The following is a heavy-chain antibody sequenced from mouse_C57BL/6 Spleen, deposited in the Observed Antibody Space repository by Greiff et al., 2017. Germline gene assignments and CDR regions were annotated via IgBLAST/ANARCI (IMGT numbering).Heavy chain of an antibody. CDR1: GYSITSGYD. Sequence: DVKLQESGPGMVKPSQSLSLTCTVTGYSITSGYDWHWIRHFPGNKLEWMGYISYSGSTNYNPSLKSRISITHDTSKNHFFLKLNSVTTEDTATYYCARGVPYGYDYAMDYWGQGTSVTVSS. J-gene: IGHJ4*01. V-gene: IGHV3-1*01. CDR3: ARGVPYGYDYAMDY. D-gene: IGHD2-2*01. CDR2: ISYSGST.